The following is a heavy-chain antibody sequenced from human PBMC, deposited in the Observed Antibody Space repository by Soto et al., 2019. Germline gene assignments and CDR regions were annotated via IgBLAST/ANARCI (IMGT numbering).Heavy chain of an antibody. CDR1: GFTFSSYG. CDR2: ISYDGSNK. CDR3: ARDRRIGGFDP. J-gene: IGHJ5*02. V-gene: IGHV3-30*03. D-gene: IGHD3-16*01. Sequence: QVQLVESGGGVVQPGRSLRLSCAASGFTFSSYGMHWVRQAPGKGLEWVAVISYDGSNKYYADSVKGRFTISRDNSKNTLYLQMNSLRAEDTAVYYCARDRRIGGFDPWGQGTLVTVSS.